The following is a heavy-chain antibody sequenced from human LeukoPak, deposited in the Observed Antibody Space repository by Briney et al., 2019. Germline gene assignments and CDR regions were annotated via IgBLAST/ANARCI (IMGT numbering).Heavy chain of an antibody. CDR1: GGSITSYY. V-gene: IGHV4-59*08. Sequence: SETLSLTCTVSGGSITSYYWSWIRQPPGKGLEWIGYIYHNGDTNYSPSLKSRVTISVDTSKNQFSLQLSSVIAADTAVYYCASGTYYYFDCWGQGTLVTVSS. CDR2: IYHNGDT. CDR3: ASGTYYYFDC. D-gene: IGHD1-26*01. J-gene: IGHJ4*02.